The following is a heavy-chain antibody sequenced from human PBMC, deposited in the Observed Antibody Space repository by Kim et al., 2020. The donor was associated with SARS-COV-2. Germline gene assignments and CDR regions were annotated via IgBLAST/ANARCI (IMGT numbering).Heavy chain of an antibody. CDR3: ARDVGTMVRGIMRNYDGMDV. CDR2: IHSGGDT. Sequence: GGSLRLSCAASGFTVSNNYMSWVRQAPGKGLEWVSVIHSGGDTYHGDSVKGRFTISRDNSKNTLYLQMNSVRVEDTAVYYCARDVGTMVRGIMRNYDGMDVWGQGTTVTVSS. V-gene: IGHV3-53*01. CDR1: GFTVSNNY. D-gene: IGHD3-10*01. J-gene: IGHJ6*02.